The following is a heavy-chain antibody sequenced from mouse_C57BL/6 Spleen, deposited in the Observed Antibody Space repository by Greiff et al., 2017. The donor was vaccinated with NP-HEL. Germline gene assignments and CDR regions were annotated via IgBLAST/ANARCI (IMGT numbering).Heavy chain of an antibody. CDR2: IYPGSGST. D-gene: IGHD3-2*02. CDR3: VRSGSSGYDYAMDY. CDR1: GYTFTSYW. V-gene: IGHV1-55*01. Sequence: QVQLKQSGAELVKPGASVKMSSKASGYTFTSYWITWVKQRPGQGLEWIGDIYPGSGSTNYNEKFKSKATLTVDTSSSTAYMQLSSLTSEDSAVYYCVRSGSSGYDYAMDYWGQGTSVTVSS. J-gene: IGHJ4*01.